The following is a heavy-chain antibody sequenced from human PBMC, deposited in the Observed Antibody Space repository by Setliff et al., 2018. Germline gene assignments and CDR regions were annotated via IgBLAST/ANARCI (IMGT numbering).Heavy chain of an antibody. J-gene: IGHJ4*02. CDR1: GYNFINYW. CDR3: ARPAYSSRWYEIKGFDY. V-gene: IGHV5-51*01. Sequence: GESLKISCKGSGYNFINYWIGWVRQMPGKGLEWMGIIYPSDSDIRYSPSFQGQVTISADKSISTTYLQWSSLKASDTAIYYCARPAYSSRWYEIKGFDYWGQGTLVTVSS. CDR2: IYPSDSDI. D-gene: IGHD6-13*01.